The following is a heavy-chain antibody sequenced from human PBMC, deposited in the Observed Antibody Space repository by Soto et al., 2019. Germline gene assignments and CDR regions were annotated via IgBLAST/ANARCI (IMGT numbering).Heavy chain of an antibody. CDR2: ISDEGSNT. CDR3: EKDSGYDYEAGFDI. CDR1: GFTFSSYG. J-gene: IGHJ3*02. Sequence: QVQLVESGGGVVQPGRSLRLSCAASGFTFSSYGMHWVRQAPGKGLEWVAVISDEGSNTYYEDSVKGRFTITRDNSKNTLYLQMNSLRAGDTDVYYCEKDSGYDYEAGFDIWGQGTMVTVSS. D-gene: IGHD5-12*01. V-gene: IGHV3-30*18.